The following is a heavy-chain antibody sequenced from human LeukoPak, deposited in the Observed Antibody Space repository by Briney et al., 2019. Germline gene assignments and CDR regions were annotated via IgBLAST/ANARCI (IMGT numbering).Heavy chain of an antibody. CDR2: IKSKTDGGTT. CDR1: GFTFTTYA. CDR3: TTAENYYDRSGYHYLDY. J-gene: IGHJ4*02. Sequence: NSGGSLRLSCAASGFTFTTYAMSWVRQAPEKGLEWVGRIKSKTDGGTTDYAAPVKDRFTISRDDSKDTLYLQMNSLKTEDTAVYYCTTAENYYDRSGYHYLDYWGQGTLVTVSS. V-gene: IGHV3-15*01. D-gene: IGHD3-22*01.